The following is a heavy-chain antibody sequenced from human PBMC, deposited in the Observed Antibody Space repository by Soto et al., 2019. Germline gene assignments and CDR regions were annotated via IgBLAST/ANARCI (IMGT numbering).Heavy chain of an antibody. CDR1: GFTFSSYW. V-gene: IGHV3-7*05. J-gene: IGHJ4*02. Sequence: GALRLSCAASGFTFSSYWMSWVRQAPGKGLEWVANIKQDGSEKYYVDSVKGRFTISRDNAKNSLYLQMNSLRAEDTAVYYCARADYYDSSGPDYWGQGTLVTVSS. CDR2: IKQDGSEK. D-gene: IGHD3-22*01. CDR3: ARADYYDSSGPDY.